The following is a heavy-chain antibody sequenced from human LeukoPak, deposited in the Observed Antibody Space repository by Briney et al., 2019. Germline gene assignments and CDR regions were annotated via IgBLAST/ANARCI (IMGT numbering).Heavy chain of an antibody. Sequence: SETLSLTCTVSGGSITPYFWRWVRDSAGKGLEFVWGVHSGGTTSYNPSLASRVTFSVATAHKQVSLRLSSVTAADTAVYYCATDSPRGYTVGHYYYFMDVWGKGTTVTVS. CDR3: ATDSPRGYTVGHYYYFMDV. CDR1: GGSITPYF. J-gene: IGHJ6*03. V-gene: IGHV4-4*07. CDR2: VHSGGTT. D-gene: IGHD5-18*01.